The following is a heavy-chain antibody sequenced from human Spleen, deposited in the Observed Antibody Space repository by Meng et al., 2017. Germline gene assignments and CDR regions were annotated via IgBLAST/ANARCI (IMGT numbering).Heavy chain of an antibody. D-gene: IGHD3-10*01. Sequence: IEQRGAGLQQPSAPQSLSSAAECASCIDEEWDWFRQHPRRELEWLGENNHSGSNNHYPSLLKRSPTIIDDSKNQYALQTMSVIAADTAVKYYSIDRHYCSGVGCFDLWGRGTLVTVSS. J-gene: IGHJ2*01. CDR2: NNHSGSN. CDR1: CASCIDEE. CDR3: SIDRHYCSGVGCFDL. V-gene: IGHV4-34*01.